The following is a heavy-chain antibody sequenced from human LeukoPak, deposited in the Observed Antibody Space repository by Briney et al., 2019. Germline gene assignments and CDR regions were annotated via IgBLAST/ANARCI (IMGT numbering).Heavy chain of an antibody. J-gene: IGHJ6*02. D-gene: IGHD4-17*01. CDR2: IYYTRST. V-gene: IGHV4-39*01. CDR1: GGPISNSRYY. Sequence: SETLSLTCTVSGGPISNSRYYWGWIRQPPGKGLEWIGSIYYTRSTYYNPSLKSRVTISVNTSNNQFSLKQRSITAADTAVHYRARPFADYALYGMDVWGQGTTVIVSS. CDR3: ARPFADYALYGMDV.